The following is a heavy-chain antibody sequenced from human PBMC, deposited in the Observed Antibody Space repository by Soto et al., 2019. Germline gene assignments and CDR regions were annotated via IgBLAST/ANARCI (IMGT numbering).Heavy chain of an antibody. D-gene: IGHD1-1*01. J-gene: IGHJ6*02. CDR3: ATGPEEPPLYYGMDV. V-gene: IGHV4-39*01. CDR1: GGSISSSSYY. CDR2: IYYSGST. Sequence: QLQLQESGPGLVKPSETLSLTCTVSGGSISSSSYYWGWIRQPPGKGLEWIGSIYYSGSTYYNPSLKSRVTISVDTSKNQFSLKLSSVTAADTAVYYCATGPEEPPLYYGMDVWGQGTTVTVSS.